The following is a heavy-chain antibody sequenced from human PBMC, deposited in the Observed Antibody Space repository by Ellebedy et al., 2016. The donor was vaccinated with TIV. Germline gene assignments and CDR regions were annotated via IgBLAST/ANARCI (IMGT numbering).Heavy chain of an antibody. Sequence: GESLKISCAASGFTLSGYWMHWVRQAPGKGLEWVSRINTDGSSTSYADFAEGRFTIARDNAKKTLYLDINSLTADDTDVYNCARESVRYFDWDYWGQGTLVTVSS. CDR2: INTDGSST. CDR1: GFTLSGYW. CDR3: ARESVRYFDWDY. J-gene: IGHJ4*02. V-gene: IGHV3-74*01. D-gene: IGHD3-9*01.